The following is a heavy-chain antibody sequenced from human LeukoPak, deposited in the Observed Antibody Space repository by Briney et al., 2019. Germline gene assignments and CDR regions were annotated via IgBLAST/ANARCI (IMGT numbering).Heavy chain of an antibody. J-gene: IGHJ6*02. CDR2: ISYDGSNK. D-gene: IGHD3-10*01. Sequence: PGRSLRLSCAASGFTFSSYGMHWVRQAPGKGLEWVAVISYDGSNKYYADSVKGRFTISRDNSKNTLYLQMNSLRAEDTAVYYCAKDMTTARFGDYYYGMDVWGQGTTVTVSS. CDR3: AKDMTTARFGDYYYGMDV. CDR1: GFTFSSYG. V-gene: IGHV3-30*18.